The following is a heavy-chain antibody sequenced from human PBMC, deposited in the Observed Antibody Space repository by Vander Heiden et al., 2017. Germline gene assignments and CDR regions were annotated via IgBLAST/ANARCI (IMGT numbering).Heavy chain of an antibody. CDR2: IVANGGTT. D-gene: IGHD3-22*01. CDR1: GFTFSSYA. J-gene: IGHJ3*02. CDR3: ARVLAYYYDGSGTDAFDI. V-gene: IGHV3-64*01. Sequence: EVQLVESGGGLVQPGGSLRLSCAASGFTFSSYAMHWVRQAPGRGLEYVSAIVANGGTTYYSNSVKGRFTTSRDNSKNTLYLQMGSLGAEDMAVYYCARVLAYYYDGSGTDAFDIWGQGTMVTVSS.